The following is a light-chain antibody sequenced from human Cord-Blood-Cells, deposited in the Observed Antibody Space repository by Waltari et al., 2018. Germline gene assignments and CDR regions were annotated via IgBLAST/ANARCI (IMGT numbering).Light chain of an antibody. Sequence: QSALTQPASVSGSPGQSITISCTGTSSDVCGYNYVSWYQQHPGKAPKLMIYSVSKRHSGVSNRFSGSKSGNTASLTISGLQAEDEADYYCSSYTSSSTLVFGGGTKLTVL. J-gene: IGLJ3*02. V-gene: IGLV2-14*01. CDR2: SVS. CDR3: SSYTSSSTLV. CDR1: SSDVCGYNY.